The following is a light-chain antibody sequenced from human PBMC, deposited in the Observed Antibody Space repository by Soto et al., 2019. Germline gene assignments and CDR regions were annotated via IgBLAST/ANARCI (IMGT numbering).Light chain of an antibody. CDR3: QQSHSAPPT. CDR1: PSISIF. Sequence: DIQMTQSPSSLSATVGDRVTITCRASPSISIFLNWYQQSTGRAPKLLIYSASTLESGVPSRFSGSGSGTDFTLTINSLQPEDFATYFCQQSHSAPPTFGGGTKVEIK. J-gene: IGKJ4*01. CDR2: SAS. V-gene: IGKV1-39*01.